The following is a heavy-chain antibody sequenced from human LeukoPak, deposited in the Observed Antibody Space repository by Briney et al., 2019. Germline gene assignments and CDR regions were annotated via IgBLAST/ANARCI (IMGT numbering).Heavy chain of an antibody. D-gene: IGHD1-1*01. CDR2: IKPDGSEK. CDR1: GFTFSSYW. CDR3: ARGGGNFDY. J-gene: IGHJ4*02. V-gene: IGHV3-7*04. Sequence: PGGSLRLSCAASGFTFSSYWMSWVRRAPGKGLEWVASIKPDGSEKYYVDSVKGRFTISRDNAKNSLYLQMNSLRAEDTAVYYCARGGGNFDYWGQGTLVTASS.